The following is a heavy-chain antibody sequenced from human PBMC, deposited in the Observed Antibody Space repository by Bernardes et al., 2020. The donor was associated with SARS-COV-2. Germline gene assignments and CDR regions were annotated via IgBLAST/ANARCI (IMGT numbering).Heavy chain of an antibody. V-gene: IGHV1-18*01. J-gene: IGHJ4*02. D-gene: IGHD1-26*01. CDR1: GYTFSRYY. Sequence: AAVQVSCKTSGYTFSRYYISWVLQAPGQGLEWMGWISTNNGNTKYTQKVQGRVTMTTNTSTSTAYMELRSLMSDDTAVYYCARDEWGQRGGFDHWGRGTMVTVSS. CDR3: ARDEWGQRGGFDH. CDR2: ISTNNGNT.